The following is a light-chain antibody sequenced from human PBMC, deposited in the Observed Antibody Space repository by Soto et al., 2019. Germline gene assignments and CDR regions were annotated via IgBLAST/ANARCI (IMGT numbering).Light chain of an antibody. J-gene: IGLJ2*01. Sequence: QSVLTQPPSASGTPGQRVTISCSGSNSNIGSNPVHWYQQFPGTAPKVLIYSNYQRPSGVPDRFSGSKSGTSASLAISGLQYEDEADYYCAAWDDRMSDLLFGGGTKVTVL. CDR3: AAWDDRMSDLL. CDR1: NSNIGSNP. V-gene: IGLV1-44*01. CDR2: SNY.